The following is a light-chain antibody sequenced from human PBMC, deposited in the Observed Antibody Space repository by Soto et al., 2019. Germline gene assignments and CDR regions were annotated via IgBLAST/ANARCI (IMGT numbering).Light chain of an antibody. CDR2: GGS. V-gene: IGKV3-20*01. Sequence: EIVLTPSPGTLSLSPGERAALSCRASQSLSGNYLAWYQQKPGQAPRLLIFGGSSRATGIPDRFSGSGSGTDFTLTINRLEPEDFAVYYCHHYGSSPYTFGLGTKLEIK. J-gene: IGKJ2*01. CDR1: QSLSGNY. CDR3: HHYGSSPYT.